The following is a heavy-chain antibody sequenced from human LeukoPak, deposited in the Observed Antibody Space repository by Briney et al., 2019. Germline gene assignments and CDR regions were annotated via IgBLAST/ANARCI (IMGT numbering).Heavy chain of an antibody. CDR1: GYSFSSGYY. J-gene: IGHJ2*01. V-gene: IGHV4-38-2*01. CDR2: IYNSGSS. CDR3: ARNYGYVRPGYWYFDL. D-gene: IGHD3-16*01. Sequence: SETLCLTCAVSGYSFSSGYYWGWIRPPPGKVLEGFGSIYNSGSSYYNPSLKSRVTISVDTSKNKLSLQLSTVTAADTAVYYFARNYGYVRPGYWYFDLWGRGTLVTVSS.